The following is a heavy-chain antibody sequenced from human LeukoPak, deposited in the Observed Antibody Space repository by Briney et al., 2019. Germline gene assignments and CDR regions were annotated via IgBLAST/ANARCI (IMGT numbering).Heavy chain of an antibody. Sequence: ASVKVSCKASGYSFTNYGITWVRQAPGQGLEWMGWISPYNGNTNYAQKFQGRVTMTRDTSISTAYMELSRLRSDDTAVYYCARGTYYDSSGCDYWGQGTLVTVSS. CDR1: GYSFTNYG. CDR2: ISPYNGNT. CDR3: ARGTYYDSSGCDY. D-gene: IGHD3-22*01. V-gene: IGHV1-18*01. J-gene: IGHJ4*02.